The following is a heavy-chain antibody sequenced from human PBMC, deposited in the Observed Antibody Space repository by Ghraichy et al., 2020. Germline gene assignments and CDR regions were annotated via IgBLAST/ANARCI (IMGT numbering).Heavy chain of an antibody. CDR3: ARDHAIYAAPPNWFDP. CDR1: GGSISTYY. Sequence: SETLSLTCTVSGGSISTYYLSWLRQPAGKGLEWIGRIYISGITNYNPSLKNRVTMSVDSSKSQFSLKLSSVTAADTAVYYCARDHAIYAAPPNWFDPWGQGILVTVSS. CDR2: IYISGIT. D-gene: IGHD2-2*02. J-gene: IGHJ5*02. V-gene: IGHV4-4*07.